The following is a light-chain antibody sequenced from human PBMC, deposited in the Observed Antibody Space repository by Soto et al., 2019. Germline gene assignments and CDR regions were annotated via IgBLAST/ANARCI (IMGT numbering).Light chain of an antibody. CDR1: SSNVGSLS. CDR2: SNY. CDR3: AAWDGSLNGLYV. J-gene: IGLJ1*01. Sequence: QSVLTQAPSASGTPGQRVTISCSGSSSNVGSLSVDWYQHLPGTAPKLLIHSNYQRPSGVPDRFSGSKSGTSASLVISGLQSEDEADYYCAAWDGSLNGLYVFGTGTKVTVL. V-gene: IGLV1-44*01.